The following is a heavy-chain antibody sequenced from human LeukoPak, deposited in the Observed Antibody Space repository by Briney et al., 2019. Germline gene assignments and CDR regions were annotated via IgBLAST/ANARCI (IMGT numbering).Heavy chain of an antibody. V-gene: IGHV3-23*01. CDR2: ISGSGGST. Sequence: ETLSLTCTVSGGSISSYYWSWVRQAPGKGLEWVSAISGSGGSTYYADSVKGRFTISRDNSKNTLYLQMNSLRAEDTAVYYCAKVSDILTGYTDYWGQGTLVTVSS. CDR1: GGSISSYY. J-gene: IGHJ4*02. D-gene: IGHD3-9*01. CDR3: AKVSDILTGYTDY.